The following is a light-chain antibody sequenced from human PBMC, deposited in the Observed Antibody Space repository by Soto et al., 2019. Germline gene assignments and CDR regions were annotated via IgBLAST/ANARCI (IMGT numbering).Light chain of an antibody. J-gene: IGKJ4*01. CDR2: GAS. V-gene: IGKV3-20*01. CDR1: QSVSNNY. CDR3: QQYATSPLT. Sequence: EIVVTQSPGTLSLSPGERATLSCRATQSVSNNYLAWYQQKRGQPPRLLIYGASTRATGIPDRFSGSGSGTDSTLTITRLEPEDFAVYYCQQYATSPLTFGGGTKVDIK.